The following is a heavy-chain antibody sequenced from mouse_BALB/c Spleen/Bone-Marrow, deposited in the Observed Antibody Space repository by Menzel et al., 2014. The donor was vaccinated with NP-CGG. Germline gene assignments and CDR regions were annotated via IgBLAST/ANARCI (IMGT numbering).Heavy chain of an antibody. J-gene: IGHJ3*01. Sequence: QVQLQQSGAEFVKPGASVKLSCKASGYTFTSYWMHWVKQRPGQGLEWIGEIDPSDSYTNYNQKFKGKATLTVDKSSNPAYIRHSSLTSEDSAVYYCARRELGPRWFAYWGQGTLVTVSA. CDR2: IDPSDSYT. V-gene: IGHV1-69*02. D-gene: IGHD3-3*01. CDR1: GYTFTSYW. CDR3: ARRELGPRWFAY.